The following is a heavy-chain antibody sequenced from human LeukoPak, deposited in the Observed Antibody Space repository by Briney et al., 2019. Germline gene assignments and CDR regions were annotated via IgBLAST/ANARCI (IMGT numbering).Heavy chain of an antibody. J-gene: IGHJ4*02. CDR3: VRDPRARYYDSSGSDY. CDR1: GFTFSSYS. V-gene: IGHV3-21*01. Sequence: GGSLRLSCAASGFTFSSYSMNWVRQAPGKGLEWVSSISSSSSYIYYADSVKGRFTISRDNAKNSLYLQMNSLRAEDTAVYYCVRDPRARYYDSSGSDYWGQGTLVTVSS. D-gene: IGHD3-22*01. CDR2: ISSSSSYI.